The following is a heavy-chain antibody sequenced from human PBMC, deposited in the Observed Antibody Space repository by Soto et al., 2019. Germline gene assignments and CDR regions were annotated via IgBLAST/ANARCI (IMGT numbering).Heavy chain of an antibody. J-gene: IGHJ6*02. Sequence: SETLSLTCAVYGGSFSGYYWSWIRQPPGKGLELIGEINHSGSTNYNPSLKSRVTISVDTSKNQFSLKLSSVTAADTAVYYCARGPVGTDYYYYGMDVWGQGTTVTVSS. CDR1: GGSFSGYY. CDR2: INHSGST. V-gene: IGHV4-34*01. CDR3: ARGPVGTDYYYYGMDV.